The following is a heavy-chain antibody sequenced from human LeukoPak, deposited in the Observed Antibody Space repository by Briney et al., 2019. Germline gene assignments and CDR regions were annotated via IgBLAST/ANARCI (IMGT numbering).Heavy chain of an antibody. CDR1: GFTFRNYW. CDR3: ARIVGTDEGADY. Sequence: GGSLRLSCAASGFTFRNYWMNWVRQAPGKGLEWVANIKPDGSEKRYVDSVKGRFTISRDNAKNSLYLQMNSLRAEDTAVYYCARIVGTDEGADYWGQGTLVTVSS. D-gene: IGHD3-22*01. J-gene: IGHJ4*02. V-gene: IGHV3-7*01. CDR2: IKPDGSEK.